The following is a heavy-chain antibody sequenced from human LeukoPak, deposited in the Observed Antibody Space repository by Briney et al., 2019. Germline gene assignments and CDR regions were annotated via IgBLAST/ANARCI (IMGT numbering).Heavy chain of an antibody. V-gene: IGHV4-34*01. Sequence: SETLSLTCAVYGGSFSGYYWSWIRQPPGKGLEWIGEINHSGSTNYNPSLKSRVTISVDTSKNQFSLKLSSVTAADTAVYYCARDRLVDYWGQGTLVTVSS. J-gene: IGHJ4*02. CDR1: GGSFSGYY. D-gene: IGHD6-19*01. CDR3: ARDRLVDY. CDR2: INHSGST.